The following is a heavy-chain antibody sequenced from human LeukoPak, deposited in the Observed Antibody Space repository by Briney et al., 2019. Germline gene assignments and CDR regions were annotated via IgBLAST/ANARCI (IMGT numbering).Heavy chain of an antibody. V-gene: IGHV1-69*02. CDR3: ARTGRVYYDSSGYFERAFDY. D-gene: IGHD3-22*01. CDR1: GGTFSSYT. Sequence: SVKVSCKASGGTFSSYTISWVRQAPGQGLEWMGRIIPIIGIANYAQKFQGRVTITADKSTSTAYMELSSLRSEDTAVYYCARTGRVYYDSSGYFERAFDYWGQGTLVTVSS. CDR2: IIPIIGIA. J-gene: IGHJ4*02.